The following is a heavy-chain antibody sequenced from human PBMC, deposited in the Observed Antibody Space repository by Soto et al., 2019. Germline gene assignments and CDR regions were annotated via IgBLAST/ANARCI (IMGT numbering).Heavy chain of an antibody. Sequence: LRLSCAASGFTFDDSTMHWVRQFPGKGLEWVSLINWDGSDTYYADSVKGRFTISRDNSKNSLYLQMNSLRTEDTALYYCAKDRGYDFWSGLDSWGQGTLVTVSS. V-gene: IGHV3-43*01. CDR2: INWDGSDT. D-gene: IGHD3-3*01. CDR1: GFTFDDST. J-gene: IGHJ4*02. CDR3: AKDRGYDFWSGLDS.